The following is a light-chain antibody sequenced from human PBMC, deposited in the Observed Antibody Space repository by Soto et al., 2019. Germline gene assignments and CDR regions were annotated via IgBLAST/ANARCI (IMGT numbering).Light chain of an antibody. CDR2: GNS. Sequence: QSVLTQPPSVSGAPGQRVTISCTGSSSNIGAGYDVSWYQQLPGTATKFLIFGNSNRPSGVPDRFSGSQSGTSASLTITGLQAEDEADYYCQFYDSSLSGYVFGTGTKLTVL. CDR3: QFYDSSLSGYV. V-gene: IGLV1-40*01. CDR1: SSNIGAGYD. J-gene: IGLJ1*01.